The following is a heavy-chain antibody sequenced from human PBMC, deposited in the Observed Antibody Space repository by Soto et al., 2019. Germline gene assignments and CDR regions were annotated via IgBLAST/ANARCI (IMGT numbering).Heavy chain of an antibody. J-gene: IGHJ6*02. Sequence: SETLSLTCTVAGDSINDYCWSWSRQPPGKGLEWIGYIYDSGSTSYNPSLKSRLTISVDTSKNQFSLKLKSVTAADTAAYYCARGTKYYYQGMDVWGQGTTVTVSS. CDR1: GDSINDYC. CDR3: ARGTKYYYQGMDV. V-gene: IGHV4-59*01. CDR2: IYDSGST.